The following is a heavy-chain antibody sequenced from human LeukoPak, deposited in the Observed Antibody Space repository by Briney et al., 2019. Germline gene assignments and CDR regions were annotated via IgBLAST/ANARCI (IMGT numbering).Heavy chain of an antibody. CDR2: ISAYNGNT. D-gene: IGHD3-22*01. V-gene: IGHV1-18*01. CDR3: ARGYLSYSSTGYYDF. Sequence: ASVKVSCTASVYTFTIYSISWVRQAPGQGLEWMGWISAYNGNTNYAQKLQDRVTMTTDTSTSTAYMELRSLRSDDTAVFYCARGYLSYSSTGYYDFWGQGTLVTVSS. CDR1: VYTFTIYS. J-gene: IGHJ4*02.